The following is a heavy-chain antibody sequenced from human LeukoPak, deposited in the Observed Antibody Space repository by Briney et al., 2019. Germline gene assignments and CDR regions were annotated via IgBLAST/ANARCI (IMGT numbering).Heavy chain of an antibody. Sequence: SETLSLTCTVSGGSISSSSYYWGWIRQPPGKGLEWIGEISHSGSTNYNPSLKSRVNISVDTSKNQFSLKLSSVTAEDTAVYYCARKRLGAKLDYWGQGTLVTVSS. V-gene: IGHV4-39*07. CDR3: ARKRLGAKLDY. J-gene: IGHJ4*02. CDR2: ISHSGST. D-gene: IGHD6-25*01. CDR1: GGSISSSSYY.